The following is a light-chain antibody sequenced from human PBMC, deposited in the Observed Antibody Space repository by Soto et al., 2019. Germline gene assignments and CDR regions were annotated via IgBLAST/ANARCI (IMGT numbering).Light chain of an antibody. CDR1: QGISTF. Sequence: DIQSPQSPSSLSTSFGDRFTITCRASQGISTFLNWYQQKPGKAPKLLIYAASSLQSGVPSRFGGSGSGTDFTLTISSLQPEDFATYYCQQSYSTPWTFGQGTKVDIK. V-gene: IGKV1-39*01. CDR2: AAS. J-gene: IGKJ1*01. CDR3: QQSYSTPWT.